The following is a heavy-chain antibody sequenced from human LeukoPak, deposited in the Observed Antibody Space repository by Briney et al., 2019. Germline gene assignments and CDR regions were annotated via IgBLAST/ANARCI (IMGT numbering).Heavy chain of an antibody. J-gene: IGHJ6*03. CDR2: ISAYNGNT. D-gene: IGHD5-12*01. V-gene: IGHV1-18*01. CDR1: GYTFTSYG. CDR3: ARVYVDIVATNYYYYYMDV. Sequence: ASVKVSCKASGYTFTSYGISWVRQAPGQGLEWMGWISAYNGNTNYAQKLQGRVTMTTDTSTSTAYMELSSLRSEDTAVYYCARVYVDIVATNYYYYYMDVWGKGTTVTISS.